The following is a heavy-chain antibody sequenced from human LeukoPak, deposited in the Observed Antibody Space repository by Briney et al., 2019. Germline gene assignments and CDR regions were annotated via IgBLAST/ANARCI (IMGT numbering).Heavy chain of an antibody. CDR1: GFTFSSYW. D-gene: IGHD2-15*01. CDR2: IKQDGSEK. Sequence: GGSLRLSCAASGFTFSSYWMSWVRQAPGKGLEWVANIKQDGSEKYYVDSVKGRFTVSRDNAENSLYLQMNSLRAEDTAVYYCARDGWSVDYWGQGTLVTVSA. J-gene: IGHJ4*02. CDR3: ARDGWSVDY. V-gene: IGHV3-7*05.